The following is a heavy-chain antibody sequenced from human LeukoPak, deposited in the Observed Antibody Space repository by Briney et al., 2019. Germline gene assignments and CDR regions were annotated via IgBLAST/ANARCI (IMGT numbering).Heavy chain of an antibody. J-gene: IGHJ4*02. CDR1: GGSFSGYY. CDR3: ARGPTSGNYHPDY. D-gene: IGHD3-10*01. Sequence: PSETLSLTCDVYGGSFSGYYWSWIRQPPGKGLEWIGEINHSGSTNYNPSLKSRVTISVDTSKNQFSLKLSSVTAADTAVYYCARGPTSGNYHPDYWGQGTLSPSPQ. CDR2: INHSGST. V-gene: IGHV4-34*01.